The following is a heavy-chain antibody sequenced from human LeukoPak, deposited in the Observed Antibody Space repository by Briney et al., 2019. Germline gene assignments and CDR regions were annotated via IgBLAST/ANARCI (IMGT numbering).Heavy chain of an antibody. Sequence: GGSLRPSCAASGFTFSSYSMNWVRQAPGKGLEWVSSISSSSSYIYYADSVKGRFTISGDNAKNSLYLQMNSLRAEDTAVYYCARNYMVRGVIIDYWGQGTLVTVSS. J-gene: IGHJ4*02. V-gene: IGHV3-21*01. CDR3: ARNYMVRGVIIDY. CDR1: GFTFSSYS. CDR2: ISSSSSYI. D-gene: IGHD3-10*01.